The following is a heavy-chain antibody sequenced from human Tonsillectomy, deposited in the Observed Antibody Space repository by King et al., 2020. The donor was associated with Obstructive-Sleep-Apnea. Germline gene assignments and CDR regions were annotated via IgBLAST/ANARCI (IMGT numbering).Heavy chain of an antibody. CDR2: IIPIFGKA. CDR3: ARTGAGMIVVAEDY. J-gene: IGHJ4*02. Sequence: QLVQSGAEVKKPGSSVKVSCKASGGTFSSYAISWVRQAPGQGLEWMGEIIPIFGKANYAQKFQGRGTITADESTSTAYMELSSLRSEDTAVYYCARTGAGMIVVAEDYWGQGTLVTVSS. D-gene: IGHD3-22*01. V-gene: IGHV1-69*12. CDR1: GGTFSSYA.